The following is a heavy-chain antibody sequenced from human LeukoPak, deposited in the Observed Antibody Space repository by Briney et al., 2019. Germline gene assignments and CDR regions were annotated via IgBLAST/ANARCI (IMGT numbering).Heavy chain of an antibody. Sequence: GGSLRLSCAASGFTFSNAWMSWVRQAPGKGLEWVGRIKSKTDGGTTDYAAPMKGRFTISRDDSKNTLYLQMNSLKTEDTAVYYCTTDLSPYYDFWSGYFDYWGQGTLVTVSS. V-gene: IGHV3-15*01. J-gene: IGHJ4*02. CDR3: TTDLSPYYDFWSGYFDY. D-gene: IGHD3-3*01. CDR1: GFTFSNAW. CDR2: IKSKTDGGTT.